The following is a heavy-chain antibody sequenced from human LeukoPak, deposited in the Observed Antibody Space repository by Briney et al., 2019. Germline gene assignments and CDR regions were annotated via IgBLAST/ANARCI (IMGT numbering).Heavy chain of an antibody. CDR1: GYTFTSYD. CDR3: ARAPRPLTYYDFWSGYYHFDY. J-gene: IGHJ4*02. CDR2: MNPNSGNT. D-gene: IGHD3-3*01. Sequence: ASVTVSCKASGYTFTSYDINWVRQATGQGLEWVGWMNPNSGNTGYAQKFQGRVTMTRNTSISTAYMELSSLRSEDTAVYYCARAPRPLTYYDFWSGYYHFDYWGQGTLVTVSS. V-gene: IGHV1-8*01.